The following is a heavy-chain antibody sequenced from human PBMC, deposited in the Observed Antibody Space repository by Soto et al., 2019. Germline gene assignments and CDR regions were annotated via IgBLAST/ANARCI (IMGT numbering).Heavy chain of an antibody. V-gene: IGHV1-69*12. J-gene: IGHJ5*02. CDR3: ARKDIPVGRFDP. Sequence: QVQLVQSGAEVKKPGSSVKVSCKASGGTFSSYAISWVRQAHGQGLEWMGGIIPIFGTANYAQKFQGRVTLTAVESTSTAYMELSSLRSEDTAVYYCARKDIPVGRFDPWGQGTLVTVSS. CDR2: IIPIFGTA. CDR1: GGTFSSYA. D-gene: IGHD2-15*01.